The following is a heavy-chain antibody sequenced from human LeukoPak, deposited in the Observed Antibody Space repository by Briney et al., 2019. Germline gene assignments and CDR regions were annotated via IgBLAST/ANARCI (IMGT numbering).Heavy chain of an antibody. CDR2: INWNSGDT. J-gene: IGHJ4*02. V-gene: IGHV3-9*01. Sequence: PGGSLRLSCAASGFTFDDYAMHWVRQAPGKDLEWVSLINWNSGDTAYADSVKGRFTISRDNAKNSLYLQMNSLRPEDTAFYYCAKDRGIHGSGSQDYWGQGTLVTVSS. D-gene: IGHD3-10*01. CDR1: GFTFDDYA. CDR3: AKDRGIHGSGSQDY.